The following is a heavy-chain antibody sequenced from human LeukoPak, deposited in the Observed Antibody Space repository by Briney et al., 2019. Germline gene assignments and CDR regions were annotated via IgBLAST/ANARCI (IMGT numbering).Heavy chain of an antibody. D-gene: IGHD6-13*01. CDR2: INPNSGGT. Sequence: ASVTVSCKASGYTFTGYYLHWVRQAPGQGLEWMGWINPNSGGTNYAQKFKGRVTMTRDTSISTAYMELSRLSSDDTAVYYCATDLGSSWIYWGQGTLVTVSS. V-gene: IGHV1-2*02. CDR3: ATDLGSSWIY. J-gene: IGHJ4*01. CDR1: GYTFTGYY.